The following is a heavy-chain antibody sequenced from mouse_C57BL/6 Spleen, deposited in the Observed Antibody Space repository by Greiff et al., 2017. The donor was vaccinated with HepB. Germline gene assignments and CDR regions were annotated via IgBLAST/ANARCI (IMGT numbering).Heavy chain of an antibody. J-gene: IGHJ3*01. D-gene: IGHD2-4*01. CDR2: ISNLAYSI. CDR1: GFTFSDYG. CDR3: ARHDYDVGFAY. Sequence: EVHLVESGGGLVQPGGSLKLSCAASGFTFSDYGMAWVRQAPRKGPEWVAFISNLAYSIYYADTVTGRFTISRENAKNTLYLEMSSLRSEDTAMYYCARHDYDVGFAYWGQGTLVTVSA. V-gene: IGHV5-15*01.